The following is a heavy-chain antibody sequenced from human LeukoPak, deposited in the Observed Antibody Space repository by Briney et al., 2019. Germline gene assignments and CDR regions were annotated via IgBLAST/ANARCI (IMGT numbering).Heavy chain of an antibody. CDR3: AKGLGFWSGYYTPFDY. CDR1: GFTFSSYA. Sequence: GGSLRLSCAASGFTFSSYAMSWVRQTPGKGLEWVSGITAGGGSTYHADSVKGRFTISRDNSINTLNLQMNNLRAEDTAIYYCAKGLGFWSGYYTPFDYWGQGSSVTVSS. J-gene: IGHJ4*02. CDR2: ITAGGGST. V-gene: IGHV3-23*01. D-gene: IGHD3-3*01.